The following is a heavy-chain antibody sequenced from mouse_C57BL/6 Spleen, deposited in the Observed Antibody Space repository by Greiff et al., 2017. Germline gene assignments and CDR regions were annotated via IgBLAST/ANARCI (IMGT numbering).Heavy chain of an antibody. J-gene: IGHJ3*01. V-gene: IGHV1-26*01. Sequence: EVQLQQSGPELVKPGASVKISCKASGYTFTDYYMNWVKQSHGKSLEWIGDINPNNGGTSYNQKFKGKATLTVDKSSSTAYMELLSLTSEDSAVYYCAREDYYGSSSPWFAYWGQGTLVTVSA. D-gene: IGHD1-1*01. CDR2: INPNNGGT. CDR1: GYTFTDYY. CDR3: AREDYYGSSSPWFAY.